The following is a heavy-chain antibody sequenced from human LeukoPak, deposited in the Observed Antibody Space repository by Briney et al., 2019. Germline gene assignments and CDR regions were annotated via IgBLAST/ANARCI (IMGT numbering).Heavy chain of an antibody. J-gene: IGHJ5*02. CDR1: GGSISSYY. CDR3: ARGGRNIVVVVAATVNWFDP. Sequence: SETLSLTCTVSGGSISSYYWSWIRQPPGKGLEWIGEINHSGSTNYNPSLKSRVTISVDTSKSQFSLKLSSVTAADTAVYYCARGGRNIVVVVAATVNWFDPWGQGTLVTVSS. CDR2: INHSGST. D-gene: IGHD2-15*01. V-gene: IGHV4-34*01.